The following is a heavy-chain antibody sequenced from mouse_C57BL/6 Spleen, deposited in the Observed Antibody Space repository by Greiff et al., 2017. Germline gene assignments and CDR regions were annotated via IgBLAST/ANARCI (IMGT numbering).Heavy chain of an antibody. V-gene: IGHV1-7*01. CDR2: IDPSSGYT. CDR1: GYTFTSYW. CDR3: ARYYYGSYYAKDY. Sequence: QVQLQQSGAELAKPGASVKLSCKASGYTFTSYWMHWVKQRPGQGLAWIGYIDPSSGYTKYNQKFKDKATLTADKTSSTADMQLSSLTYEDSAVYYCARYYYGSYYAKDYWGQGPSVAVSS. D-gene: IGHD1-1*01. J-gene: IGHJ4*01.